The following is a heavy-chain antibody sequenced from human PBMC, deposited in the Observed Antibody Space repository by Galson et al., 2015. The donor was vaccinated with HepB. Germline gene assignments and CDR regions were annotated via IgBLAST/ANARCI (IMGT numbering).Heavy chain of an antibody. CDR2: IKTKAEGGTT. CDR3: TTEEQWLAYFDH. D-gene: IGHD6-19*01. J-gene: IGHJ4*02. CDR1: GFSFNYAW. Sequence: SLRLSCAASGFSFNYAWMSWVRQAPGKGLEWVGRIKTKAEGGTTDYAAPLNGRFTISRDDSKNTLYLQMNSLKSEDTALYFCTTEEQWLAYFDHWGQGTLVSVSS. V-gene: IGHV3-15*01.